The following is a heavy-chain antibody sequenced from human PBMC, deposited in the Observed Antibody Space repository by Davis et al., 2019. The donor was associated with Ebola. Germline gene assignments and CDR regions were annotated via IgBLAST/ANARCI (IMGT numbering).Heavy chain of an antibody. CDR2: INHSGST. D-gene: IGHD6-19*01. Sequence: PSETLSLTCAVYGGSFSGYYWSWIRQPPGKGLEWIGEINHSGSTNYNPSLKSRVTISVDTSKNQFSLKLSSVTAADTAVYYCARGRQWLVRGRAFDIWGQGTMVTVSS. V-gene: IGHV4-34*01. J-gene: IGHJ3*02. CDR3: ARGRQWLVRGRAFDI. CDR1: GGSFSGYY.